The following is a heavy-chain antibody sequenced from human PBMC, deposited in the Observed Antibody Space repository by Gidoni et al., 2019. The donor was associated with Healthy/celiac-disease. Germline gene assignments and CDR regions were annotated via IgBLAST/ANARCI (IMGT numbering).Heavy chain of an antibody. D-gene: IGHD6-13*01. CDR2: ISYDGSNK. V-gene: IGHV3-30*18. CDR3: AKDLVAAATNWFDP. J-gene: IGHJ5*02. Sequence: PGKGLEWVAVISYDGSNKYYADSVKGRFTISRDNSKNTLYLQMNSLRAEDTAVYYCAKDLVAAATNWFDPWGQGTLVTVSS.